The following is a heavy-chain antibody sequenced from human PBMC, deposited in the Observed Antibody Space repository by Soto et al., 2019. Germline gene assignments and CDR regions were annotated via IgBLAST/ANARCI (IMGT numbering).Heavy chain of an antibody. Sequence: GGSLRLSCAASGFDFRSYWMSLVRQAPGKGLEWVANIKKDGSEEYYVDSVKGRFTISRDNAKNSLYLQMTSLRAEDTAVYYCATSSDTGYIFDFWGQGTLVTVSS. J-gene: IGHJ4*02. CDR2: IKKDGSEE. CDR1: GFDFRSYW. CDR3: ATSSDTGYIFDF. D-gene: IGHD3-9*01. V-gene: IGHV3-7*01.